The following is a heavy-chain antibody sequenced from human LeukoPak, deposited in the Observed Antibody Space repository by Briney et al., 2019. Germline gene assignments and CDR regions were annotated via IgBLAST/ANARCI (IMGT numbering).Heavy chain of an antibody. J-gene: IGHJ6*03. CDR2: ISAYNGNT. CDR3: ARASIAARPDYYMDV. V-gene: IGHV1-18*01. D-gene: IGHD6-6*01. CDR1: GYTFTSYG. Sequence: ASVKVSCKASGYTFTSYGISWVRQARGQGLEWMGWISAYNGNTNYAQKLQGRVTMTTDTSTSTAYMELRSLRSDDTAVYYCARASIAARPDYYMDVWGKGTTVNVSS.